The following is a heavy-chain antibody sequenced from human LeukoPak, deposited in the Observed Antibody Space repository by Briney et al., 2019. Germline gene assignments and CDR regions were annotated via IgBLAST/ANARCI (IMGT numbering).Heavy chain of an antibody. V-gene: IGHV3-23*01. CDR3: ARGMVRGVIITDDY. CDR1: GFTFSSYA. Sequence: PGGSLRLSCAASGFTFSSYAMSWVRQAPGKGLEWVSAISGSGGSTYYADSVKGRFTISRDNSKNTLYLQMNSLRAEDTAVYYCARGMVRGVIITDDYWGQGTLVTVSS. J-gene: IGHJ4*02. CDR2: ISGSGGST. D-gene: IGHD3-10*01.